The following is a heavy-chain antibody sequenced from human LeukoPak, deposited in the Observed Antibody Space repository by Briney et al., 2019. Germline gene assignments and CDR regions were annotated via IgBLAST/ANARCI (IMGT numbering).Heavy chain of an antibody. CDR2: IKQDGSEK. V-gene: IGHV3-7*01. J-gene: IGHJ3*02. CDR1: GFTFSSYA. D-gene: IGHD4-11*01. CDR3: ASLTRLADAFDI. Sequence: GGSLRLSCAASGFTFSSYAMHWVRQAPGKGLEWVANIKQDGSEKYYVDSVKGRFTISRDNAKNSLYLQMNSLRAEDTAVYYCASLTRLADAFDIWGQGTMVTVSS.